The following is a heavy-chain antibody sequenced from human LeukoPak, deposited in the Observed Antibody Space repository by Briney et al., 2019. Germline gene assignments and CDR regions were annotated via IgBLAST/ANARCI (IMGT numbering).Heavy chain of an antibody. V-gene: IGHV3-21*01. CDR1: GFAFSSYS. Sequence: PGGSLRLSCAASGFAFSSYSMNWVRQAPGKGLEWVSSISSSSSYIYYADSVKGRFTISRDNAKNSLYLQMNSLRAEDTAVYYCARDTGSVTLGLYYYYYYMDVWGKGTTVTVSS. J-gene: IGHJ6*03. CDR3: ARDTGSVTLGLYYYYYYMDV. CDR2: ISSSSSYI. D-gene: IGHD6-25*01.